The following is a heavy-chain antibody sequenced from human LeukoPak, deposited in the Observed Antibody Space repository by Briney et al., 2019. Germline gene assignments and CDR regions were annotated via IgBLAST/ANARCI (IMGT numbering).Heavy chain of an antibody. J-gene: IGHJ5*02. CDR3: ARGGSSGWYDGGWFDP. D-gene: IGHD6-19*01. CDR1: GGSISSYY. CDR2: IYTSGST. V-gene: IGHV4-4*07. Sequence: SETLSLTCTVSGGSISSYYWSWIRQPAGKELEWIGRIYTSGSTNYNPSLKSRVTMSVDTSKNQFSLKLSSVTAADTAVYYCARGGSSGWYDGGWFDPWGQGTLVTVSS.